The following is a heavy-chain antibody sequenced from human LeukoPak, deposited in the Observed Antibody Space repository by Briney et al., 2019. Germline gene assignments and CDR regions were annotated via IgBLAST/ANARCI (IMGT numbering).Heavy chain of an antibody. CDR2: ISGSGGST. D-gene: IGHD6-13*01. V-gene: IGHV3-23*01. Sequence: GGSLRLSCAASGFTFSSYAMSWVRQAPGKGLEWVSAISGSGGSTYYADSVKGRFTISRDNSKNTLYLQMNGLRAEDTAVYYCARGSKYTSSWSRNKWFDPWGQGTLVTVSS. CDR1: GFTFSSYA. J-gene: IGHJ5*02. CDR3: ARGSKYTSSWSRNKWFDP.